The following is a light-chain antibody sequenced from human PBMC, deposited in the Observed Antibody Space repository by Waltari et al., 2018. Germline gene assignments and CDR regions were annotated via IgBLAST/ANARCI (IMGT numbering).Light chain of an antibody. J-gene: IGLJ2*01. CDR3: SSYAGSNNVV. CDR1: SSDVGGYKF. Sequence: QSALTQPPSASGSPGQSVTISCTGTSSDVGGYKFVSWYQQHPGKAPKLMIYEVIKRPSGVPDLFSVYKSGNTASLTVSGLQAEDEAEYYCSSYAGSNNVVFGGGTKLTVL. CDR2: EVI. V-gene: IGLV2-8*01.